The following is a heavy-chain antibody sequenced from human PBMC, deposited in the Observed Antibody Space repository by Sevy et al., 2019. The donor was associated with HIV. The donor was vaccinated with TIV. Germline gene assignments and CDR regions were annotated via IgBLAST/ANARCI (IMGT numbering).Heavy chain of an antibody. CDR2: ISPHNGDT. Sequence: ASVKVSCKISGYTFTTYHITWVRQAPGQGPECMGRISPHNGDTNYAPKFQGRVTMITDKSTSTAYMELRSLRSDDTAVYYCERAHCSGGRCYSLAYWGLGTLVTVSS. CDR1: GYTFTTYH. V-gene: IGHV1-18*01. D-gene: IGHD2-15*01. J-gene: IGHJ4*02. CDR3: ERAHCSGGRCYSLAY.